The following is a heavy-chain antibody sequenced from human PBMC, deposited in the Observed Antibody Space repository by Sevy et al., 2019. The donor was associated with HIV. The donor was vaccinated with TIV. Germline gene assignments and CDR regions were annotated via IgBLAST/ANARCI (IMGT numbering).Heavy chain of an antibody. CDR3: ARLIVYYYDDDGYYTTGNAFDI. J-gene: IGHJ3*02. CDR2: IYSGDKT. D-gene: IGHD3-22*01. Sequence: GGSLRLSCAASGFSVSDTYMSWVRQAPGKGLEWVSVIYSGDKTYHADSVKGRFTISRDSSKNTIYLQLNSLRTEDTAVYYCARLIVYYYDDDGYYTTGNAFDIWGQGTMVTVSS. V-gene: IGHV3-53*01. CDR1: GFSVSDTY.